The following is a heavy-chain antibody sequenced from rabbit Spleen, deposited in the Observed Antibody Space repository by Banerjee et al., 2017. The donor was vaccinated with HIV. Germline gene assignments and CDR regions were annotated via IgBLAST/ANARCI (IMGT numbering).Heavy chain of an antibody. CDR3: ARDIAAMTVPSL. V-gene: IGHV1S39*01. J-gene: IGHJ6*01. Sequence: QEQLVASGGGLVQPGGSLKLSCKAYGFDFSSYGVTWVRQAPGRGLEWIGCIYTGSSTYYASWAKGRFTISKTSSTTVTLQMTSLTAADTATYSCARDIAAMTVPSLWGQGTLVTVS. CDR1: GFDFSSYG. CDR2: IYTGSST. D-gene: IGHD2-1*01.